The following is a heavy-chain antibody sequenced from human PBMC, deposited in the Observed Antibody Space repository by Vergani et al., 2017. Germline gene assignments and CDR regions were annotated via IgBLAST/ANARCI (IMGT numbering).Heavy chain of an antibody. CDR1: GFTFSNYG. J-gene: IGHJ4*02. Sequence: QVQVVESGGGVVQPGGSLRLSCAASGFTFSNYGMHWVRQAPGKGLEWVAFIRYDGGYKYYADSVKGRFTISRDNSKNTLYLQMNGLRDEDTALYYCAKDAVIEQQLIGYWGQGTLVTVSS. CDR3: AKDAVIEQQLIGY. V-gene: IGHV3-30*02. D-gene: IGHD6-13*01. CDR2: IRYDGGYK.